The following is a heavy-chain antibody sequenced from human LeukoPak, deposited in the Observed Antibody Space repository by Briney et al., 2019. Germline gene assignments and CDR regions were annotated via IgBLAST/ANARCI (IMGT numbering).Heavy chain of an antibody. CDR2: INHSGST. CDR1: GGSFSGYY. D-gene: IGHD3-22*01. V-gene: IGHV4-34*01. CDR3: ARAQYYYDSSGYSSYYFDY. J-gene: IGHJ4*02. Sequence: PSETLSLTCAVYGGSFSGYYWSWIRQPPGKGLEWIGEINHSGSTNYNPSLKSRVTISVDTSKNQFSLKLGSVTAADTAVYYCARAQYYYDSSGYSSYYFDYWGQGTLVTVSS.